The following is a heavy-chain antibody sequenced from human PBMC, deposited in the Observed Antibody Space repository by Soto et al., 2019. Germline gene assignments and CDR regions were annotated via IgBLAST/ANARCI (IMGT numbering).Heavy chain of an antibody. V-gene: IGHV3-23*01. Sequence: EVQLLESGGGLVQPGGSLRLSCAASGFTFSSYAMSWVRQAPGKGLEWVSAISGSCGSTYYADSVKGRFTISRDNSKNTLYLQMNSLRAEDTAVYYCAKDQGGPPYYYDSSGYYAFDYWGQGTLVTVSS. CDR3: AKDQGGPPYYYDSSGYYAFDY. J-gene: IGHJ4*02. D-gene: IGHD3-22*01. CDR1: GFTFSSYA. CDR2: ISGSCGST.